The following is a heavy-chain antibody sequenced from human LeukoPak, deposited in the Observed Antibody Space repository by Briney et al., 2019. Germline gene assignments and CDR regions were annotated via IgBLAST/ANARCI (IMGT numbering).Heavy chain of an antibody. CDR2: ISSSSSYI. D-gene: IGHD6-13*01. CDR1: GFTFSNFW. J-gene: IGHJ4*02. CDR3: AREVYSSSWYQFDY. Sequence: GGSLRLSCAASGFTFSNFWMHWVRQAPGKGLEWVSSISSSSSYIYYADSVKGRFTISRDNAKNSLYLQMNSLRAEDTAVYYCAREVYSSSWYQFDYWGQGTLVTVSS. V-gene: IGHV3-21*01.